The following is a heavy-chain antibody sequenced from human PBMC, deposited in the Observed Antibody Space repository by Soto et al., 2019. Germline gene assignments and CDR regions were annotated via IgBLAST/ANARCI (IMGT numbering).Heavy chain of an antibody. CDR1: AYTFTSYG. D-gene: IGHD2-2*01. V-gene: IGHV1-18*01. Sequence: QVQLVQSGAEVKKPGASVKVSCKASAYTFTSYGISWVRQAPGQGLEWMGWISPDNGHTNYAQKLQGRVTMTTETSTTTAYMELRSLRSDDTAVYYCAGRSMDYYYGLDVWGQGTTVTVSS. J-gene: IGHJ6*02. CDR3: AGRSMDYYYGLDV. CDR2: ISPDNGHT.